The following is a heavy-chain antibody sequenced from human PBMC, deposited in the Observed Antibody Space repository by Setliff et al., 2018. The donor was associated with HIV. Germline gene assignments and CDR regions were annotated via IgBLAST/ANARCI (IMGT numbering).Heavy chain of an antibody. D-gene: IGHD3-3*01. V-gene: IGHV3-11*04. Sequence: PWGSLRLSCAASGFTFSDYYMSWIRQAPGKGLEWVSYISNSGSTIYYADSVKGRFSISRDNAKNSLYLQMNSLRAEDTAVYYCARDYLYYNLYNGSPVYGMDVWGQGTTVTVSS. J-gene: IGHJ6*02. CDR3: ARDYLYYNLYNGSPVYGMDV. CDR1: GFTFSDYY. CDR2: ISNSGSTI.